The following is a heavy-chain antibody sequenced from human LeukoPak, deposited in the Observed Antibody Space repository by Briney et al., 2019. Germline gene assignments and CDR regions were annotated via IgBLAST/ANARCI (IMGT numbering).Heavy chain of an antibody. D-gene: IGHD3-22*01. CDR3: ARDYYDSSCYSDYFGY. J-gene: IGHJ4*02. CDR2: INPNSGGT. CDR1: GYTFTGYY. Sequence: ASVKVSCKASGYTFTGYYMHWVRQAPGQGLEWMGRINPNSGGTNYAQKFQGRVTMTRDTSISTAYMELSRLRSDDTAVYYCARDYYDSSCYSDYFGYWGQGTLVTVSS. V-gene: IGHV1-2*06.